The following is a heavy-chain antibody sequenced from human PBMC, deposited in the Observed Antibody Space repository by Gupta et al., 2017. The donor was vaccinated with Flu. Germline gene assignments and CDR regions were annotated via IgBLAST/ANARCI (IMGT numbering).Heavy chain of an antibody. CDR3: AAWGYDAFDI. CDR2: ISSNGGST. D-gene: IGHD3-16*01. V-gene: IGHV3-64*01. J-gene: IGHJ3*02. Sequence: EVQLVESGGGLVQPGGSLRLSCAASGFTFSSYAMHWVRQAPGKGLEYVSAISSNGGSTYYANSVKGRFTISRDNSKNTLYLQMGSLRAEDVAVYYCAAWGYDAFDIWGQGTMVTVSS. CDR1: GFTFSSYA.